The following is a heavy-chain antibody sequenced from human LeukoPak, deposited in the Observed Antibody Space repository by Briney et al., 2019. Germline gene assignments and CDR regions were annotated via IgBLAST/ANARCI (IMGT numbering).Heavy chain of an antibody. J-gene: IGHJ5*02. D-gene: IGHD2/OR15-2a*01. CDR3: ARATSPDSAWFDP. Sequence: GGSLRLSCAVSGFTFSSYSMNWVRQAPGKGLEWVSSISSSGSYIYYADSMKGRFTISRDNAKNSLYLQMNSLRAEGTAVYYCARATSPDSAWFDPWGQGTLVTVSS. V-gene: IGHV3-21*01. CDR2: ISSSGSYI. CDR1: GFTFSSYS.